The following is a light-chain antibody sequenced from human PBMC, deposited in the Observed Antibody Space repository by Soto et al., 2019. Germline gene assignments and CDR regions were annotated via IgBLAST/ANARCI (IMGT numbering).Light chain of an antibody. CDR1: QSLVHSDGNTY. CDR3: MQATQSLWT. J-gene: IGKJ1*01. Sequence: DIVMTQTPLSSPVTLGQPASISCKSSQSLVHSDGNTYLSWFHHRPGQPPRLLIYRVSERFSGVPDRFSGSGAGTDFTLTISRVEADDVGIYYCMQATQSLWTFGQGTKVDI. CDR2: RVS. V-gene: IGKV2-24*01.